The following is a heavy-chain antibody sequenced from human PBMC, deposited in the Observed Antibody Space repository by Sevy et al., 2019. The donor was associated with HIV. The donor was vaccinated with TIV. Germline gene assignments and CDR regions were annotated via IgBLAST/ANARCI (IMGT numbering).Heavy chain of an antibody. D-gene: IGHD6-13*01. V-gene: IGHV4-59*08. J-gene: IGHJ3*02. CDR3: ATAYSSSWYGDAFDI. CDR1: GGSISSYY. CDR2: IYYSGST. Sequence: SETLSLTCTVSGGSISSYYWSWIRQPPGKGLEWIGYIYYSGSTNYNPSLKSRVTISVDTSKNQFSLKLGSVTAADTAVYYCATAYSSSWYGDAFDIWGQGTMVTVSS.